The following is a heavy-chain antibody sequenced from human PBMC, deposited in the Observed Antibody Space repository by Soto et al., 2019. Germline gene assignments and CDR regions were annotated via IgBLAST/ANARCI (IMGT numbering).Heavy chain of an antibody. V-gene: IGHV4-30-2*01. Sequence: PSETLSLTCAVSGGSISSGGYSWSWIRQPPGKGLECIGYIYHSGSTYYNPSLKSRVTISVDRSKNQFSLKLTSVTAADTAVYFFAGAKATAATFRDYYYGMDVWGQGTTVTVSS. J-gene: IGHJ6*02. D-gene: IGHD6-13*01. CDR2: IYHSGST. CDR3: AGAKATAATFRDYYYGMDV. CDR1: GGSISSGGYS.